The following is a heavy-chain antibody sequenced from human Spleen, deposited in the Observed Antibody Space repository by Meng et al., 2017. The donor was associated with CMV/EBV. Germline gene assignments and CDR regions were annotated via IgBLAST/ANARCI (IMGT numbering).Heavy chain of an antibody. D-gene: IGHD5/OR15-5a*01. CDR2: ISSSSSYI. CDR3: ARLSTIVAFDI. V-gene: IGHV3-21*01. J-gene: IGHJ3*02. Sequence: GGSLRLSCAASGFTFSSYSMNWVRQAPGKGLEWVSSISSSSSYIYYADSVKGRFTMSRDNAKNSPYLQMNSLSAEDTAVYYCARLSTIVAFDIWGQGTMVTVSS. CDR1: GFTFSSYS.